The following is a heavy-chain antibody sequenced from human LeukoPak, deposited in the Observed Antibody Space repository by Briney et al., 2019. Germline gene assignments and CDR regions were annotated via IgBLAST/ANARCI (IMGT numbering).Heavy chain of an antibody. CDR2: ISGSGDNT. Sequence: GGSLRLSCAASGFTFSSYAMSWVRQVPGKGLEWVSVISGSGDNTYYADSVKGRFTISRDNFKNTLYLQMNSLRTEDTAVYYCAKVTNWNDLEGIDYWGQGTLVTVSS. J-gene: IGHJ4*02. D-gene: IGHD1-20*01. CDR1: GFTFSSYA. V-gene: IGHV3-23*01. CDR3: AKVTNWNDLEGIDY.